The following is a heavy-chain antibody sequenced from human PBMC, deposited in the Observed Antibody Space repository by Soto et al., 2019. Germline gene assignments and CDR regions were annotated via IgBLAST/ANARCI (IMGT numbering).Heavy chain of an antibody. CDR3: ARFTSVGFCSGGSCSDNWFDP. Sequence: SETLSLTCAVYGGSFSGYYWSWIRQPPGKGLEWIGEINHSGSTNYNPSLKSRVTISLDTSKNQFSLKLSSVTAADTAVYYCARFTSVGFCSGGSCSDNWFDPWGQGTLVTVSS. D-gene: IGHD2-15*01. J-gene: IGHJ5*02. CDR1: GGSFSGYY. CDR2: INHSGST. V-gene: IGHV4-34*01.